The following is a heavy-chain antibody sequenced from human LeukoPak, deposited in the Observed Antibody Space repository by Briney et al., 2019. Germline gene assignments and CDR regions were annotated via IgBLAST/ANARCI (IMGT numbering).Heavy chain of an antibody. CDR2: IYGGGST. J-gene: IGHJ3*02. CDR1: GFTASRNY. Sequence: GGSLRLSCVASGFTASRNYMSWVRQGPGKGLEWVSVIYGGGSTYYADSVKGRFTISRDNSKNTLYLQMSSLRVEDTAVYYCAPGGNEAFDIWGQGTMVTVSS. CDR3: APGGNEAFDI. D-gene: IGHD4-23*01. V-gene: IGHV3-53*01.